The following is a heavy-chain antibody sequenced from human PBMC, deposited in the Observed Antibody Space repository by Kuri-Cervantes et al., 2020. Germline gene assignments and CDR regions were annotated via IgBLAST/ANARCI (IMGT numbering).Heavy chain of an antibody. J-gene: IGHJ6*02. Sequence: GGSLRLSCAASGFTFSSYAMHWVRQAPGKGLEYVSAISSNGGSTYYANSVKGRFTISRDNSKNTLYLQMGSLRAEDMAVYYCARDIYSSGWYNWDYYYGMDVWGQGTTVTVSS. CDR2: ISSNGGST. D-gene: IGHD6-19*01. V-gene: IGHV3-64*01. CDR1: GFTFSSYA. CDR3: ARDIYSSGWYNWDYYYGMDV.